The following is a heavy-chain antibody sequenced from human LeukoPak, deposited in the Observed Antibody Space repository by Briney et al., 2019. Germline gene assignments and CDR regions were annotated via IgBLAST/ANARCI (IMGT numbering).Heavy chain of an antibody. CDR1: GDSINNNVYY. J-gene: IGHJ4*02. D-gene: IGHD3-16*02. Sequence: SETLSLTRTVSGDSINNNVYYWGWIRQPRGKGLEWIGSMYYSGSTYYHRAVKSRVTISVDTANNEFSLKPTSVTAADTAVYYCARTYDYVWGSYRSHSFDSWGQGTLVTVSP. CDR3: ARTYDYVWGSYRSHSFDS. V-gene: IGHV4-39*01. CDR2: MYYSGST.